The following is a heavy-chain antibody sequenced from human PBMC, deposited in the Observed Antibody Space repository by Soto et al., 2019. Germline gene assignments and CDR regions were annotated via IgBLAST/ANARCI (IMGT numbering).Heavy chain of an antibody. J-gene: IGHJ4*02. CDR1: GFTFSTYA. CDR3: ATAGTGTFTY. CDR2: ISYDGNNN. V-gene: IGHV3-30-3*01. Sequence: QVQLVESGGGVVQPGVSLRLSCAASGFTFSTYAMYWVRQAPGEGLEWLAVISYDGNNNYYTDSVKGRFTISRDNAKNMLYLQMNSLRAEDTAVYYCATAGTGTFTYWGQGTLATVSS. D-gene: IGHD1-1*01.